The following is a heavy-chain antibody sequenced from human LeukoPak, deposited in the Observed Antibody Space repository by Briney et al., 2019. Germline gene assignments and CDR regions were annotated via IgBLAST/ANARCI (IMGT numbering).Heavy chain of an antibody. CDR2: INHSGST. Sequence: PSETLSLTCAVYGGSFSGYYWSWIRQPPGKGLEWIGEINHSGSTNYNPSLKSRVTISVDTSKNQFSPKLSSVTAADTAVYYCARAQYYDFWSGYSERLYYYYGMDVWGQGTMVTVSS. D-gene: IGHD3-3*01. CDR3: ARAQYYDFWSGYSERLYYYYGMDV. CDR1: GGSFSGYY. V-gene: IGHV4-34*01. J-gene: IGHJ6*02.